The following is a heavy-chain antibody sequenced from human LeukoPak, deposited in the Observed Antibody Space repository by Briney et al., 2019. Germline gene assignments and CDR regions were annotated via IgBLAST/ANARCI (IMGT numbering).Heavy chain of an antibody. CDR2: INPSGGST. J-gene: IGHJ4*02. Sequence: ASVKVSCTASGYTFTSYYMHWVRQAPGQGLEWMGIINPSGGSTGYAQKFQGRVTMTRDTSTSTVYMELSSLRSEDTAVYYCARVRGYCSGGSCPYFDYWGQGTLVTVSS. CDR1: GYTFTSYY. CDR3: ARVRGYCSGGSCPYFDY. V-gene: IGHV1-46*01. D-gene: IGHD2-15*01.